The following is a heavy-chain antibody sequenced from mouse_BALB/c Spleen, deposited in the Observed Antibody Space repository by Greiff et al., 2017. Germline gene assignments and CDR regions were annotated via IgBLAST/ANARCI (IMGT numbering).Heavy chain of an antibody. CDR3: ARRGDYAAWFAY. CDR2: ISNGGGST. CDR1: GFTFSSYT. J-gene: IGHJ3*01. Sequence: DVMLVESGGGLVKPGGSLKLSCAASGFTFSSYTMSWVRQTPEKRLEWVAYISNGGGSTYYPDTVKGRFTISRDNAKNTLYLQMSSLKSEDTAMYYCARRGDYAAWFAYWGQGTLVTVSA. V-gene: IGHV5-12-2*01. D-gene: IGHD2-4*01.